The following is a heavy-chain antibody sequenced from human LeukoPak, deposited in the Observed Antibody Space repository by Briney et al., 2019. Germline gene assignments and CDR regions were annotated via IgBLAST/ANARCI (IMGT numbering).Heavy chain of an antibody. D-gene: IGHD5-18*01. CDR2: ISAYNGNT. V-gene: IGHV1-18*01. CDR3: ARDTRIQLWNWFDP. Sequence: GASVKVSCKASGYTFTSYGISWVRQAPGQGLEWMGWISAYNGNTNYAQKLQGRVTMTTDTSTSTAYMELRSLRPDDTAVYYCARDTRIQLWNWFDPWGQGTLVTVSS. J-gene: IGHJ5*02. CDR1: GYTFTSYG.